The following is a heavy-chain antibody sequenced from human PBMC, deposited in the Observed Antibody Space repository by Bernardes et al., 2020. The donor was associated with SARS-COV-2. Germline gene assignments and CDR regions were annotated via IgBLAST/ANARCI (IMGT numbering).Heavy chain of an antibody. Sequence: SETLSLTCAVSGGFINNNHWWSWVRQPPGKGLEWIGEIDHSGSTNYNPSLKSRVTISVDKSKNQFSLKLTSVTAADTAFYYCARDSGYHDTGYYGDYFDFWGQGTLVTVSS. CDR3: ARDSGYHDTGYYGDYFDF. CDR2: IDHSGST. J-gene: IGHJ4*02. D-gene: IGHD3-22*01. V-gene: IGHV4-4*02. CDR1: GGFINNNHW.